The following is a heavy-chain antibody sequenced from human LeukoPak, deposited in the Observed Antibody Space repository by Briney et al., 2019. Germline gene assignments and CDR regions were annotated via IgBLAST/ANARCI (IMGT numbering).Heavy chain of an antibody. CDR2: INTGNGNA. Sequence: ASVTVSCKTSGYIFTNYGMHWVRQAPGQRLEWMAWINTGNGNARYSQNFQGRVTISRDTSATTAYMELSSLRSEDTAVYYCARARYYDFWSGYYDYWGQGTLVTVSS. D-gene: IGHD3-3*01. CDR1: GYIFTNYG. V-gene: IGHV1-3*04. J-gene: IGHJ4*02. CDR3: ARARYYDFWSGYYDY.